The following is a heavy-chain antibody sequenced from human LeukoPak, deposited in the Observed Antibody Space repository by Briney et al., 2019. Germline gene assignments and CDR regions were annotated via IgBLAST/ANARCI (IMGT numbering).Heavy chain of an antibody. CDR3: ARDREYYYDSSGYYGNFDY. V-gene: IGHV3-20*04. CDR2: INWNGGST. D-gene: IGHD3-22*01. Sequence: GGSLRLSXAASGFTFDDYGMSWVGQAPGKGLEWVSGINWNGGSTCYADSVRGRFTISRDNAKNSLYLQMNSLRAEDTALYYCARDREYYYDSSGYYGNFDYWGQGTLVTVSS. J-gene: IGHJ4*02. CDR1: GFTFDDYG.